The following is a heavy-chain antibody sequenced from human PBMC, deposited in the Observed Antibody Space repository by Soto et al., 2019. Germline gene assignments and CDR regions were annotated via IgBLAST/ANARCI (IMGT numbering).Heavy chain of an antibody. J-gene: IGHJ4*02. CDR3: VRDNSGFDY. CDR2: IYPNGGTT. CDR1: GYTFTNNY. Sequence: ASGKVSCKTSGYTFTNNYMHWVRQAPGQGLEWMGMIYPNGGTTDYAQKFQGRVTMTSDTSTTTVYMELSSLTADDRAVYYCVRDNSGFDYWGQGTVVTVSS. V-gene: IGHV1-46*03. D-gene: IGHD6-13*01.